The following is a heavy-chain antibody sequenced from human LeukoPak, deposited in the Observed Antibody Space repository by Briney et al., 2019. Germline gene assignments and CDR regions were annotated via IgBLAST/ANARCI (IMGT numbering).Heavy chain of an antibody. CDR2: ISSSSSYI. Sequence: AGGSLRLSCAASGFTFSSYRVNWVRQAPGKGLEWVSSISSSSSYIYYADSVKGRFTISRDNAKNLLYLQMNSLRAEDTAVYYCAKDDYGYCSSTSCTAYYYYYYMDVWGKGTTVTISS. CDR1: GFTFSSYR. V-gene: IGHV3-21*06. J-gene: IGHJ6*03. D-gene: IGHD2-2*01. CDR3: AKDDYGYCSSTSCTAYYYYYYMDV.